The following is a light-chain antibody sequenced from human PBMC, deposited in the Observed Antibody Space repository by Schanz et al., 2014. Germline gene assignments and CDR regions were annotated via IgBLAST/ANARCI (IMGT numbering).Light chain of an antibody. CDR1: SSDVGSYNL. J-gene: IGLJ1*01. Sequence: QSALTQPASVSGSPGQSITISCTGTSSDVGSYNLVSWYQQHPGKAPKLMIYEGSKRPSGVPDRFSGSKSGNTASLTVSGLQAEDEADYYCSSYAGSNNFCVFGTGTKLTVL. V-gene: IGLV2-14*02. CDR3: SSYAGSNNFCV. CDR2: EGS.